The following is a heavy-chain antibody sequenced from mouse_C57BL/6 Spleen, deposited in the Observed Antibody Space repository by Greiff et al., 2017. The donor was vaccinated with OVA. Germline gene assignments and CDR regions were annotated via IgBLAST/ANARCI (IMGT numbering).Heavy chain of an antibody. J-gene: IGHJ2*01. CDR3: ARHEDYGNYEGY. CDR2: ISSGGSYT. CDR1: GFTFSSYG. D-gene: IGHD2-1*01. Sequence: EVQLVESGGDLVKPGGSLKLSCAASGFTFSSYGMSWVRQTPDKRLEWVATISSGGSYTYYPDSVKGRFTISRDNAKNTLYLQMSSLKSEDTAMYYCARHEDYGNYEGYWGQGTTLTVSS. V-gene: IGHV5-6*01.